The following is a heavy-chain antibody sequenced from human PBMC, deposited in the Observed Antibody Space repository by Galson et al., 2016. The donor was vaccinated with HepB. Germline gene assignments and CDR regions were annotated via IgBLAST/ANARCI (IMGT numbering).Heavy chain of an antibody. CDR2: IWADGGNK. V-gene: IGHV3-33*01. CDR1: GFTFSNHG. Sequence: SLRLSCAASGFTFSNHGMHWVRQAPGKGLECVAVIWADGGNKYYVDSVKGRFTISRDNSKNTVYLQMNSLRAEDTAVYYCARVHSGFDFWRRRGYGVDYWGQGTLVTVSS. J-gene: IGHJ4*02. D-gene: IGHD3-3*01. CDR3: ARVHSGFDFWRRRGYGVDY.